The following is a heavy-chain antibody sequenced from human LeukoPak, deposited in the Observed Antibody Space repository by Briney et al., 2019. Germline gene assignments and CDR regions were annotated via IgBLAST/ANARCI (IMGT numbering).Heavy chain of an antibody. Sequence: SETVSLTCIVSGGSIRSDYWSWIRQPAGKGLEWIGRIYTSGSTNYNPSLKSRVTISVDTSKNQFSLKLSSVTAADTAVYYCARWDNLAFDYWGQGTLVTVSS. CDR2: IYTSGST. CDR3: ARWDNLAFDY. V-gene: IGHV4-4*07. J-gene: IGHJ4*02. CDR1: GGSIRSDY. D-gene: IGHD1-26*01.